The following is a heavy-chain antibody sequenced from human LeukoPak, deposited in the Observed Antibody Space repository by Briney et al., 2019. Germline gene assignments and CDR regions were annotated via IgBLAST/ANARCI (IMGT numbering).Heavy chain of an antibody. CDR2: ISSSSSYI. J-gene: IGHJ6*03. CDR1: GFTFSSYS. CDR3: ARVGEYSSVYYYYYMDV. D-gene: IGHD6-6*01. Sequence: PGGSLRLSCAASGFTFSSYSMNWVRQAPGKGLEWVSSISSSSSYIYYADSVKGRFTISRDNSKNTLYLQMNSLRAEDTAVYYCARVGEYSSVYYYYYMDVWGKGTTVTVSS. V-gene: IGHV3-21*01.